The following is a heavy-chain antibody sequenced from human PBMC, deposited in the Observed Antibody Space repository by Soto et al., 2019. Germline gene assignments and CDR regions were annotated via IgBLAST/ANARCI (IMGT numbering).Heavy chain of an antibody. CDR3: ARGKSSSWYRSAFDI. CDR2: INHSGST. Sequence: SETLSLTCAVYGGSFSGYYWSWIRQPPGKGREWIGEINHSGSTNYNPSLKCRVTISVDTSKNQFSLKLSSVTAADTAVYYCARGKSSSWYRSAFDIWGKGRM. CDR1: GGSFSGYY. V-gene: IGHV4-34*01. J-gene: IGHJ3*02. D-gene: IGHD6-13*01.